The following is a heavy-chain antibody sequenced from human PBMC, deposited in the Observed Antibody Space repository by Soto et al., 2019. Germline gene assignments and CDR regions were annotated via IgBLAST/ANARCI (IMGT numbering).Heavy chain of an antibody. V-gene: IGHV4-30-4*01. CDR2: IYKSATT. CDR3: ARGRYCLTGRCFPNWFDS. D-gene: IGHD7-27*01. CDR1: GDSISNLDYF. J-gene: IGHJ5*01. Sequence: SETLSLTCSVSGDSISNLDYFWAWIRQPPGQALEYIGYIYKSATTYYNPSFESRVAISVDTSKGQFSLNVTSVTAADTAVYFCARGRYCLTGRCFPNWFDSWGQGALVTVSS.